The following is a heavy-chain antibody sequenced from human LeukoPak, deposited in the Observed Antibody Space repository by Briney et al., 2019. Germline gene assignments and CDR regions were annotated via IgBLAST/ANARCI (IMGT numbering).Heavy chain of an antibody. D-gene: IGHD3-3*01. V-gene: IGHV3-30*02. Sequence: GGPLRLSCAGSGFTFTSYGMHWVRQAPGKGLEWVAFLRYDGSNKYYADSVKGRFTISRDKSKNTLYLQMNSLRAEDTAVYYCAREARITIFGVVTDWFDPWGQGTLVTVSS. CDR3: AREARITIFGVVTDWFDP. CDR1: GFTFTSYG. CDR2: LRYDGSNK. J-gene: IGHJ5*02.